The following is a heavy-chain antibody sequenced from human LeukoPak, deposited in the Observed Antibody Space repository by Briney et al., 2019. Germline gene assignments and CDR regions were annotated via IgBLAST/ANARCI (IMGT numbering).Heavy chain of an antibody. CDR3: AKDRDYYDSSGAPDAFDI. D-gene: IGHD3-22*01. Sequence: AGGSLRLSCAASGFTFSSYAMSWVRQAPGKGLEWVSAISGSGGSTYYADSVKGRFTISRDNSKNTLYLQMNSLRAEDTAVYYCAKDRDYYDSSGAPDAFDIWGQGTMVTVSS. CDR2: ISGSGGST. V-gene: IGHV3-23*01. J-gene: IGHJ3*02. CDR1: GFTFSSYA.